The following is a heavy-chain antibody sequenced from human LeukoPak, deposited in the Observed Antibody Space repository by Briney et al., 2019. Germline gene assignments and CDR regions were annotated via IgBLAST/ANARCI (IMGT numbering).Heavy chain of an antibody. J-gene: IGHJ4*01. Sequence: SQTLSLTCTVSGDSISSGGYYWSWIRQHPGKGLEWIGYIYYSGSTYYNPSLKSRVTISVDTSKNQFSLKLSSVTAADTAVYYCARGLSAIATDWGHVTLVTVSS. CDR1: GDSISSGGYY. D-gene: IGHD2-21*01. CDR3: ARGLSAIATD. V-gene: IGHV4-31*03. CDR2: IYYSGST.